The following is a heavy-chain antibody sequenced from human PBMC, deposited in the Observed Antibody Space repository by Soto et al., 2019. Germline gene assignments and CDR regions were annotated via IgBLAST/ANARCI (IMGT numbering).Heavy chain of an antibody. CDR2: ISWNSGSI. Sequence: GGSLRLSCAASGFTFDDYAMHWVRQAPGKGLEWVSGISWNSGSIGYADSVKGRFTISRDNAKNSLYLQMNSLRAEDTALYYCAKDGPPGPGWDIVLVPAGMDVWGQGTTVTVSS. J-gene: IGHJ6*02. V-gene: IGHV3-9*01. CDR3: AKDGPPGPGWDIVLVPAGMDV. D-gene: IGHD2-2*01. CDR1: GFTFDDYA.